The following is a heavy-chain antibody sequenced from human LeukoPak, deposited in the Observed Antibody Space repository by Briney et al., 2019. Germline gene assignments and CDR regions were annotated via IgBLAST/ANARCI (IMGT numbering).Heavy chain of an antibody. Sequence: GGSLRLSCAASGFTFDDYAMHWVRQAPGKGLEWVSGISWNSGSIGYADSVKGRFTISRDNSKNMLYLQMNSLRAEDTAVYYCAVVDIVAMGWGQGTLVTVSS. J-gene: IGHJ4*02. CDR1: GFTFDDYA. CDR2: ISWNSGSI. V-gene: IGHV3-9*01. D-gene: IGHD5-12*01. CDR3: AVVDIVAMG.